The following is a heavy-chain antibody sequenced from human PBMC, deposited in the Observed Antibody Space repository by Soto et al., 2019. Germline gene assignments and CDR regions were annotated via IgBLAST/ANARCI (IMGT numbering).Heavy chain of an antibody. Sequence: SETLSLTCTVSGGSISSSSYYWGWIRQPPGKGLEWIGSIYYSGSTYYNPSLKSRVTISVDTSKNQFSLKLSSVTAADTAVYYCARHVDHCSSTSCYADYYYYYMDVWGKGTTVTVSS. V-gene: IGHV4-39*01. CDR1: GGSISSSSYY. J-gene: IGHJ6*03. D-gene: IGHD2-2*01. CDR2: IYYSGST. CDR3: ARHVDHCSSTSCYADYYYYYMDV.